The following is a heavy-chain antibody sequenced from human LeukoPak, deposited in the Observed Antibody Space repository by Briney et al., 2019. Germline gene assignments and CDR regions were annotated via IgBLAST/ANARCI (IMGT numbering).Heavy chain of an antibody. CDR2: FDPEDGET. V-gene: IGHV1-24*01. CDR3: ATPTCYYDSSGYY. CDR1: GYTLTELS. J-gene: IGHJ4*02. D-gene: IGHD3-22*01. Sequence: ASVNVSCKVSGYTLTELSMHWVRQAPGKGLEWMGGFDPEDGETIYAQKFQGKVTMTEDTSTDTAYMELSSLRSEDTAVYYCATPTCYYDSSGYYWGQGTLVTVSS.